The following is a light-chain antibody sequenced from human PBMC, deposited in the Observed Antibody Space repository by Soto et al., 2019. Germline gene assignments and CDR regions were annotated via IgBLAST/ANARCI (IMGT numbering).Light chain of an antibody. V-gene: IGKV3-20*01. CDR3: QQYGRSLWT. CDR1: QSVSSSY. CDR2: GAS. J-gene: IGKJ1*01. Sequence: EIVLTQSPGTLSLSPGERATLSCRASQSVSSSYLAWYQQKPGQAPRLLIYGASSRATGIPDRFSGSGSGTDFTLTISRLEPEDFAEYYCQQYGRSLWTFGQGTKVEIK.